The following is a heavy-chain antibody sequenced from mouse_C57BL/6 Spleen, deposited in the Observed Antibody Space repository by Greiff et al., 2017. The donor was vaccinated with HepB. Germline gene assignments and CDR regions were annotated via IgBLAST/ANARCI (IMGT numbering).Heavy chain of an antibody. CDR3: ARHYYGSSYNYFDY. D-gene: IGHD1-1*01. Sequence: EVKVVESGGGLVQPGGSLKLSCAASGFTFSDYYMYWVRQTPEKRLEWVAYISNGGGSTYYPDTVKGRFTISRDNAKNTLYLQMSRLKSEDTAMYYCARHYYGSSYNYFDYWGQGTTLTVSS. J-gene: IGHJ2*01. V-gene: IGHV5-12*01. CDR2: ISNGGGST. CDR1: GFTFSDYY.